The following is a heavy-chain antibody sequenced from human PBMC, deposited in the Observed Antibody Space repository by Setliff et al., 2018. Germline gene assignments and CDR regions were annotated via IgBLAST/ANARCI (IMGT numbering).Heavy chain of an antibody. D-gene: IGHD2-15*01. V-gene: IGHV3-23*03. CDR3: AQTRYCSGGSCDFAY. Sequence: GESLKISCAASGFTFSNYAMGWVRQAPGKGLEWVSLIYSDGSRTYYADSMKGRFTISRDNSKNTLHLQMNDVRVDDTAVYVCAQTRYCSGGSCDFAYWGQGTLVTVSS. CDR2: IYSDGSRT. CDR1: GFTFSNYA. J-gene: IGHJ4*02.